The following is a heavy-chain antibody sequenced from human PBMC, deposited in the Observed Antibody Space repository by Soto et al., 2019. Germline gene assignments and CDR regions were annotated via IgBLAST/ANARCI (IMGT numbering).Heavy chain of an antibody. CDR1: GGSISSDY. D-gene: IGHD1-1*01. CDR3: TRRGYAWWFDS. V-gene: IGHV4-59*01. CDR2: MYYSGSA. J-gene: IGHJ5*01. Sequence: SETLSLTCTVSGGSISSDYWSWIRQPPGKGLEWIGYMYYSGSANYNPSLKSRVTISVDTSKNQFSLKLSSVTAADTAVYYCTRRGYAWWFDSWGQGTLVTVSS.